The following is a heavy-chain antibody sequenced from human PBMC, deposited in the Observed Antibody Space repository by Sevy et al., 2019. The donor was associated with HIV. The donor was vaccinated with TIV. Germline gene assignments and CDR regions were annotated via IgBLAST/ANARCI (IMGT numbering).Heavy chain of an antibody. J-gene: IGHJ4*02. Sequence: GGSLRLSCVASEFAFNIHNMSWVRQAPGKGLEWVSSISTSSNNIYYADSVEGRFTISRDNAKNSLHLQMNSLRAEDTAVYYCARTFSFSWYDYWGQGTLVTVSS. CDR2: ISTSSNNI. D-gene: IGHD6-13*01. V-gene: IGHV3-21*01. CDR3: ARTFSFSWYDY. CDR1: EFAFNIHN.